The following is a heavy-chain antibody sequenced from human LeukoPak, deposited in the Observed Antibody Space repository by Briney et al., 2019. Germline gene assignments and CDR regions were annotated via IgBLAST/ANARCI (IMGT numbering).Heavy chain of an antibody. J-gene: IGHJ4*02. CDR3: VKDGGDMVRGIPFDS. CDR1: GFTFPDYA. D-gene: IGHD3-10*01. V-gene: IGHV3-9*01. Sequence: GGSLRLSCAASGFTFPDYAMHWVRQAPGKGLEWVSGINWNGSYINYADSVKGRFTISRENAKNSLYLQMNSLRTEDTALYYCVKDGGDMVRGIPFDSWGQGTLVTVSS. CDR2: INWNGSYI.